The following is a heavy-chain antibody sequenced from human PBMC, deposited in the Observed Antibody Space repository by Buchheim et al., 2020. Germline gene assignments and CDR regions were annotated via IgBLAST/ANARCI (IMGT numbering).Heavy chain of an antibody. J-gene: IGHJ6*02. Sequence: QVQLVQSGAEVKKPGASVKVSCKASGYTFTSYDINWVRQATGQGLEWMGWMNPNSGNTGYAQKFQGRVTMTRNTSISTAHMELSSLRSEDTAVYYCAKGEDIVVVPAAHYYYYGMDVWGQGTT. CDR3: AKGEDIVVVPAAHYYYYGMDV. CDR1: GYTFTSYD. CDR2: MNPNSGNT. V-gene: IGHV1-8*01. D-gene: IGHD2-2*01.